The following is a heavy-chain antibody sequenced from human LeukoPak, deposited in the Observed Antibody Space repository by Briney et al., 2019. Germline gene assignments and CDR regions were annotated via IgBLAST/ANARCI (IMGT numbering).Heavy chain of an antibody. D-gene: IGHD4-23*01. J-gene: IGHJ4*02. CDR2: IASDGSST. CDR3: ARGRPHGNDY. V-gene: IGHV3-74*01. CDR1: GFTFSSCW. Sequence: GGSLRLSCAASGFTFSSCWMNWVRQAPGKGLVWVSRIASDGSSTTYADSVKGRFSISRDNAKNTLYLQMNSLRVEDTAVYYCARGRPHGNDYWGQGTLVTVSS.